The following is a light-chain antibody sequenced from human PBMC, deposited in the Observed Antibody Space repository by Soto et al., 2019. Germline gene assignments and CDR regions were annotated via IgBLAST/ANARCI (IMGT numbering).Light chain of an antibody. V-gene: IGKV3D-15*01. Sequence: EIVLTQSPATLSLSPGERATLSCMASQTVSSSYLAWYQQKPGQAPRLLIYGASSRATGIPDRFSGSGSGTEFSLTISSLQSEDFAVYYCQQYQNWPPTFGQGTKVDIK. CDR2: GAS. CDR1: QTVSSSY. CDR3: QQYQNWPPT. J-gene: IGKJ1*01.